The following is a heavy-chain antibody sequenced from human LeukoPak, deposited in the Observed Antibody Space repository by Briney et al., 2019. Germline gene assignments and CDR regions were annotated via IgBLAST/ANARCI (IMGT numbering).Heavy chain of an antibody. V-gene: IGHV1-69*13. CDR3: ARGIVVVPAAPFNNYYYYMDV. CDR1: GGTFSSYA. Sequence: SVKVSCKASGGTFSSYAISWVRQAPGQGLEWMGGIIPIFGTANYAQKFQGRVTITADESTSTAYMELSSLRTEDTAVYYCARGIVVVPAAPFNNYYYYMDVWGKGTTVTISS. CDR2: IIPIFGTA. D-gene: IGHD2-2*01. J-gene: IGHJ6*03.